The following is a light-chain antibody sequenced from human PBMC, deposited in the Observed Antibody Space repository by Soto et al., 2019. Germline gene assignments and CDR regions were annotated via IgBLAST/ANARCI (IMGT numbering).Light chain of an antibody. CDR1: NIGGKS. J-gene: IGLJ1*01. CDR3: QVWEDYSDHHV. V-gene: IGLV3-21*02. Sequence: SYELTQTSSVSVAPGQTARISCGGNNIGGKSVHWYQQKPGQAPVGGVYDDSGRPSGIPERFSGSNSGNTATLTISRVEAGDEADYHCQVWEDYSDHHVFGTGTKVTVL. CDR2: DDS.